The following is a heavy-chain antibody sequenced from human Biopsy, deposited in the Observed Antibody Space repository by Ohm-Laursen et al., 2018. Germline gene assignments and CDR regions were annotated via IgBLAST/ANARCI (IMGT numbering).Heavy chain of an antibody. J-gene: IGHJ2*01. V-gene: IGHV4-59*08. D-gene: IGHD1-26*01. Sequence: SETLSLTCTVSGGSISSYYWSWIRQPPGKGLEWNGYIYYTGSTNYNPSLKSRVTISVDTSMKHLSLRLTSVTAADTAVYYCARHAPSYSGSYWRYFDLWGRGTLVTVSS. CDR1: GGSISSYY. CDR3: ARHAPSYSGSYWRYFDL. CDR2: IYYTGST.